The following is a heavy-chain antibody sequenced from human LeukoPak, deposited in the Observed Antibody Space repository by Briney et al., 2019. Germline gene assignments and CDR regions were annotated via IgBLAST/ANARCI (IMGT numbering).Heavy chain of an antibody. D-gene: IGHD5/OR15-5a*01. V-gene: IGHV3-23*01. J-gene: IGHJ6*03. CDR3: AKGPKQLLVRRSVWSYMDV. CDR1: GFTFSSYA. CDR2: FSGSGGNT. Sequence: GGSLTLSCAASGFTFSSYAMSWVRQAPGKGLEGVSTFSGSGGNTYYADSVKGRFTISRDISKTTLYLQMNSLRPDDTAVYYCAKGPKQLLVRRSVWSYMDVWGKGTTVTIS.